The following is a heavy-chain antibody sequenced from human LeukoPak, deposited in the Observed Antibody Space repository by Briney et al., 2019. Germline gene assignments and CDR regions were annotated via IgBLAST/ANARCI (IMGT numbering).Heavy chain of an antibody. CDR1: GFTFSSYS. CDR3: ARDKVDRWLQLAGWFDP. Sequence: GGSLRLSCAASGFTFSSYSMNWVRQAPGKGLKWVSSISSSSSYIYYADSVKGRFTISRDNAKNSLYLQMNSLRAEDTAVYYCARDKVDRWLQLAGWFDPWGQGTLVTVSS. D-gene: IGHD5-12*01. CDR2: ISSSSSYI. J-gene: IGHJ5*02. V-gene: IGHV3-21*01.